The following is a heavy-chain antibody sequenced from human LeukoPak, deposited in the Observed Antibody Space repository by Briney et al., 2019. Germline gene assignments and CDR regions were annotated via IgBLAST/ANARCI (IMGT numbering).Heavy chain of an antibody. J-gene: IGHJ1*01. V-gene: IGHV4-31*03. CDR1: GGSISGGGYY. D-gene: IGHD2-15*01. Sequence: PSETLSLTCTVSGGSISGGGYYWSWIRQHPGKGLEWIGYIYYSGSTYYNPSLKSRVTISVDTSKNQFSLKLSSVTAADTAVYYCARYCSGGSCYSRYFQHWGQGTLVTVSS. CDR3: ARYCSGGSCYSRYFQH. CDR2: IYYSGST.